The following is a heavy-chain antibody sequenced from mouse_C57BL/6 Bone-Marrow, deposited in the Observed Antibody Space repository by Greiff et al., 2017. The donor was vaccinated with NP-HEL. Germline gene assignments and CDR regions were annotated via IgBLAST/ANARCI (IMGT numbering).Heavy chain of an antibody. CDR1: GYTFTDYN. D-gene: IGHD1-1*01. CDR3: ARRDYGSSYKYAMDY. CDR2: INPNNGGT. J-gene: IGHJ4*01. V-gene: IGHV1-18*01. Sequence: VQLQQSGPELVKPGASVKIPCTASGYTFTDYNMDWVKQSHGKSLEWIGDINPNNGGTIYNQKFKGKATLTVDKSSSTAYMELRSLTSEDTAVYYCARRDYGSSYKYAMDYWGQGTSVTVSS.